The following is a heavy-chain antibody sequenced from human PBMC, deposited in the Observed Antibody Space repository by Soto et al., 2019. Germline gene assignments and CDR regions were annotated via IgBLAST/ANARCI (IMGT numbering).Heavy chain of an antibody. CDR1: GGSISSGGYY. CDR2: IYYSGST. CDR3: ARVVITGTTESWFDP. D-gene: IGHD1-7*01. V-gene: IGHV4-31*03. Sequence: KPSETLSLTCTVSGGSISSGGYYWSWIRQHPGKGLEWIGYIYYSGSTYYNPSLKSRVTISVDTSKNQFSLKLSSVTAADTAVYYCARVVITGTTESWFDPWGQGTLVTVSS. J-gene: IGHJ5*02.